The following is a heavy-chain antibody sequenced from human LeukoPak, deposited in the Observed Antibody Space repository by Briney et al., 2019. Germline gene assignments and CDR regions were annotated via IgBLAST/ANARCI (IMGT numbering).Heavy chain of an antibody. CDR2: IIPILGIA. CDR3: ARDDIAVVVANYGMDV. J-gene: IGHJ6*02. CDR1: GVTFSSYA. D-gene: IGHD2-15*01. V-gene: IGHV1-69*04. Sequence: GASLKASCKASGVTFSSYAIRWVRQAPGQGLEWLGRIIPILGIANYAQKFQGRVTIPADKSTSTAYMELSSLRSEDTAVYYCARDDIAVVVANYGMDVWGQGTTVTVSS.